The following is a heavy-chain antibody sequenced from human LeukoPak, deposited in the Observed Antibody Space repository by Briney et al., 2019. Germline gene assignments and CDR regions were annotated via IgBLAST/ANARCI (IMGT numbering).Heavy chain of an antibody. CDR2: ISGSGAGT. CDR3: AKDWGQVPASISGH. V-gene: IGHV3-23*01. Sequence: GGSLRLSCAASGFSFSTYAMSWVRQAPGKGLEWVSTISGSGAGTYYADSVKGRFTISRDTSRNTLFLQMNSLRTEDTAVYYCAKDWGQVPASISGHWGQGTLVTVSS. D-gene: IGHD2-2*01. CDR1: GFSFSTYA. J-gene: IGHJ1*01.